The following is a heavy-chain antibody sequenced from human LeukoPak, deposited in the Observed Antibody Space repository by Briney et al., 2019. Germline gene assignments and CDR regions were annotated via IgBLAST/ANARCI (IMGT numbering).Heavy chain of an antibody. D-gene: IGHD5-18*01. CDR1: GGSFSGYY. V-gene: IGHV4-34*01. Sequence: SETLSLTCAVYGGSFSGYYWSWIRQPPGKGLEWIGEINHSGSTNYNPSLKSRVTISVDTSKNQFSLKLSSVTAADTAVYYCARGYERNTAFRPRNDAFDIWGQGAMVTVSS. CDR3: ARGYERNTAFRPRNDAFDI. CDR2: INHSGST. J-gene: IGHJ3*02.